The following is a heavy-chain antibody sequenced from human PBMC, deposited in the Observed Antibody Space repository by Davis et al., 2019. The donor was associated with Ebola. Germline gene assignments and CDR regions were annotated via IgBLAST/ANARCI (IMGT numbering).Heavy chain of an antibody. CDR2: IYYSGST. CDR3: ARYPGMAAAGTGYYYGMDV. V-gene: IGHV4-59*08. Sequence: MPSETLSLTCTVSGGSMRPYYWSWIRQPPGKGLEWIGYIYYSGSTNYNPSLKSRLTISVDTSKNQFSLKLSSVTAADTAVYYCARYPGMAAAGTGYYYGMDVWGQGTTVTVSS. J-gene: IGHJ6*02. D-gene: IGHD6-13*01. CDR1: GGSMRPYY.